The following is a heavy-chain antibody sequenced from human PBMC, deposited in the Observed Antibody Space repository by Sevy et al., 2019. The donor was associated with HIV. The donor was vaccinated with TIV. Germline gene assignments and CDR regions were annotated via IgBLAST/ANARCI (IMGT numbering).Heavy chain of an antibody. CDR2: IKQDGSEK. J-gene: IGHJ3*01. CDR3: ATKGGLRRNDAFAV. D-gene: IGHD1-7*01. CDR1: GFSFSNYW. Sequence: GGSLRLSCVVSGFSFSNYWMSWVRQAPGKGLEWVANIKQDGSEKYYVDSVKGRFTTSRDNAKNSLYLKMNSLRAEDTAVYYCATKGGLRRNDAFAVWGQGTMVTVSS. V-gene: IGHV3-7*03.